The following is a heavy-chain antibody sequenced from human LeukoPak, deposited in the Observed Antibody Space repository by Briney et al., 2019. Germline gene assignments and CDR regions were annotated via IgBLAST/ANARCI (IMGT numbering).Heavy chain of an antibody. CDR1: GFTFSNYG. CDR3: AKVESSWSYYLFDY. J-gene: IGHJ4*02. CDR2: ISYDEDNK. Sequence: PGGSLRLSCAASGFTFSNYGMHWVRQAPGKGLEWVAVISYDEDNKYYADSVKGRFTISRDNSKNTLYLQMNSLRAEDTAVYYCAKVESSWSYYLFDYWGQGTLVTVSS. V-gene: IGHV3-30*18. D-gene: IGHD1-26*01.